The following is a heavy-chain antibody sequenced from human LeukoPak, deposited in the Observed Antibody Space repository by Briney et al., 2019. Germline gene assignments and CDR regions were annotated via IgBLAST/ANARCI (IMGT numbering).Heavy chain of an antibody. Sequence: SETLSLTCTVSGYFISSGYYWGWIRQPPGKGLEWIGSIYHSGSTYYNPSLKSRVTISVDTSKNQFSLKLSSVTAADTAVYYCARTDNTVYYYMDVWGKGTTVTVSS. V-gene: IGHV4-38-2*02. D-gene: IGHD2-8*02. CDR3: ARTDNTVYYYMDV. CDR2: IYHSGST. CDR1: GYFISSGYY. J-gene: IGHJ6*03.